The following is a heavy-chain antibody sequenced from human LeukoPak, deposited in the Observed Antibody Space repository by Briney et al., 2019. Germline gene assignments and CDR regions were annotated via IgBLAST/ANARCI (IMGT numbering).Heavy chain of an antibody. D-gene: IGHD3-10*01. Sequence: GGSLRLSCAASGFTFDDYTMHWVRQAPGKGLEWVSLISWDGGSTYYADSVKGRFTISRDNAKNSLYLQMNSLRAEDTAVYYCARARGRTYYYGSGSYYYFDYWGQGTLVTVSS. CDR2: ISWDGGST. CDR3: ARARGRTYYYGSGSYYYFDY. J-gene: IGHJ4*02. V-gene: IGHV3-43*01. CDR1: GFTFDDYT.